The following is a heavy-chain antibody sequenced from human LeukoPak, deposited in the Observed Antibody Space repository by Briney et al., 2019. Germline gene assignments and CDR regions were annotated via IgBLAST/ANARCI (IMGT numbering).Heavy chain of an antibody. CDR3: ARDSGSYSGLETELEY. J-gene: IGHJ4*02. D-gene: IGHD1-26*01. CDR1: GFTFSIYW. V-gene: IGHV3-7*01. CDR2: IKQDGSEK. Sequence: PGGSLRLSCAASGFTFSIYWMAWVRQAPGKGLEWVANIKQDGSEKYYVDSVKGRFTISRDNARNSLYFQMNSLRPEDTAVYYCARDSGSYSGLETELEYWGQGTLVTVSS.